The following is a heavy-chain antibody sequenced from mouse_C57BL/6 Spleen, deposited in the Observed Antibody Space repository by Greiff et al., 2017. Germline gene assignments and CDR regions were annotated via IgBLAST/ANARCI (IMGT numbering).Heavy chain of an antibody. D-gene: IGHD2-3*01. Sequence: EVQGVESGGGLVKPGWSLKLSCAASGFTFSDYGMHWVLQAPEKGLEWVAYISSGSSTIYYADTVKGRFTISRDKATNTLFLQMTSLRSADTAMYDCARGGYFYAMDYCGQGTSVTVSS. CDR1: GFTFSDYG. J-gene: IGHJ4*01. V-gene: IGHV5-17*01. CDR2: ISSGSSTI. CDR3: ARGGYFYAMDY.